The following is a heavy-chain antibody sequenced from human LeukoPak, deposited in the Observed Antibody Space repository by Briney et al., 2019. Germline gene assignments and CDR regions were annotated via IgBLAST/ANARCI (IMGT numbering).Heavy chain of an antibody. CDR3: ARALGVYSSGWMRSHYNWFDP. J-gene: IGHJ5*02. CDR1: GGSISSSSYY. CDR2: IYTSGST. Sequence: SETLSLTCTVSGGSISSSSYYWSWIRQPAGKGLEWIGRIYTSGSTNYNPSLKSRVTISVDKSKNQFSLKLSSVTAADTAVYYCARALGVYSSGWMRSHYNWFDPWGQGTLVTVSS. V-gene: IGHV4-61*02. D-gene: IGHD6-19*01.